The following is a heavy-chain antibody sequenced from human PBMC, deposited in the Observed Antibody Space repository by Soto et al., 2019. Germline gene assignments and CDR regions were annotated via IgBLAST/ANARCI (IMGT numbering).Heavy chain of an antibody. D-gene: IGHD2-15*01. CDR3: AVGGPKGYCSGGSCYYAFDI. V-gene: IGHV1-69*02. J-gene: IGHJ3*02. CDR2: IIPILGIA. CDR1: GGTFSSYT. Sequence: ASVKVSCKASGGTFSSYTISWVRQAPGQGLEWMGRIIPILGIANYAQKFQGRVTITADKSTSTAYMELSSLRSEDTAVYYCAVGGPKGYCSGGSCYYAFDIWGQGTMVTVSS.